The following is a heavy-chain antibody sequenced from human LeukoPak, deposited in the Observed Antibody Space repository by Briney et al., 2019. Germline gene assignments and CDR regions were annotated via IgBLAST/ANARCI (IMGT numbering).Heavy chain of an antibody. CDR1: GYTFTDYY. D-gene: IGHD6-19*01. CDR2: INPNSGAT. CDR3: ATTFSSGWYFHY. V-gene: IGHV1-2*02. J-gene: IGHJ4*02. Sequence: ASVNVSCKASGYTFTDYYMHWVRQAPGRGLEWMGWINPNSGATIYAQKFQGRVTMTRDSSISTAYMEVSRLTSDDTAVYHCATTFSSGWYFHYWGQGTLVTVSS.